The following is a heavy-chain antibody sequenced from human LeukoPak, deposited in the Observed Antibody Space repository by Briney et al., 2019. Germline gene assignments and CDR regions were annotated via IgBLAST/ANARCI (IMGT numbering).Heavy chain of an antibody. CDR3: ARDLEMATTLYLYFDL. Sequence: ASVKVSCTASGYTFTSYAISWVRQAPGQGPEWMGRIIPILGIANNAQKFQGRVTITADKSTSTAYMELSSLRSEDTAVYYCARDLEMATTLYLYFDLWGRGTLVTVSS. CDR1: GYTFTSYA. D-gene: IGHD5-24*01. V-gene: IGHV1-69*04. CDR2: IIPILGIA. J-gene: IGHJ2*01.